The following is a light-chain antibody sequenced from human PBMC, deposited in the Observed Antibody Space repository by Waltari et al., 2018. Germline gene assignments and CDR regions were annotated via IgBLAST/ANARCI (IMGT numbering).Light chain of an antibody. Sequence: AIHMTQSPSSLSASVGYRVTITCRASPGIRNDLGWYQQKPGKAPKLLIYAASSLQSGVPSRFSGSGSGTDFTLTISSLQPEDFATYYCLQDYNYPLTFGGGTKVEIK. CDR3: LQDYNYPLT. J-gene: IGKJ4*01. V-gene: IGKV1-6*01. CDR1: PGIRND. CDR2: AAS.